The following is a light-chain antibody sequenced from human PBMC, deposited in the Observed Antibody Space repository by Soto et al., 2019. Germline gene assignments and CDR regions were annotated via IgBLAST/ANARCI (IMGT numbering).Light chain of an antibody. CDR1: ESINNDY. CDR2: GAS. CDR3: QQYGSSPQT. V-gene: IGKV3-20*01. J-gene: IGKJ1*01. Sequence: EIVWTQSPGTLSLSAGEGATLSCRASESINNDYLAWYQQRPGQAPRLLIFGASNRATGIPDRFSGRGSGTDFTLTIRRLEAEDFAVYHCQQYGSSPQTFGQGTKVEVK.